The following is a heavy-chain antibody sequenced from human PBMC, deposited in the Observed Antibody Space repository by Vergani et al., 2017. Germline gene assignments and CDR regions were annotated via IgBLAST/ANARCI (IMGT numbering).Heavy chain of an antibody. D-gene: IGHD2-15*01. V-gene: IGHV4-39*07. CDR2: IYYSGST. J-gene: IGHJ3*02. Sequence: QLQLQESGPGLVKPSETLSLTCTVSGGSISSSSYYWGWIRQPPGKGLEWIGSIYYSGSTNYNPSLKSRVTISVDTSKNQFSLKLSSVTAADTAVYYCARVLGSYCSGGSCYSEDDAFDIWGQGTMVTVSS. CDR1: GGSISSSSYY. CDR3: ARVLGSYCSGGSCYSEDDAFDI.